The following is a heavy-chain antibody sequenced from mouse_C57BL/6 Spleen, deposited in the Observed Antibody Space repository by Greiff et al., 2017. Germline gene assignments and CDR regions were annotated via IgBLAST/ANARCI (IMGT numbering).Heavy chain of an antibody. D-gene: IGHD2-3*01. V-gene: IGHV1-69*01. J-gene: IGHJ3*01. CDR2: IDPSDSYT. Sequence: QVQLKQPGAELVMPGASVKLSCKASGYTFTSYWMHWVKQRPGQGLEWIGEIDPSDSYTNYNQKFKGKSTLTVDTSSSTAYMQLSSLTSEDSAVYYGARRGGYSAWFAYWGQGTLVTVSA. CDR1: GYTFTSYW. CDR3: ARRGGYSAWFAY.